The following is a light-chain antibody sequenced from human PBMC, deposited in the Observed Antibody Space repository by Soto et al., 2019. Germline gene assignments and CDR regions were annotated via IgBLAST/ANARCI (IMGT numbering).Light chain of an antibody. CDR1: QGIANF. Sequence: IQLTQSPSSLSASVGDRVTISCRASQGIANFLAWYQQKPGKAPKLLIYGASTLQSGDPSRFRGSGSGTDFTLTISSLQPEDFATYYCQQLNSFPIPFGPGTKVDIK. CDR2: GAS. J-gene: IGKJ3*01. V-gene: IGKV1-9*01. CDR3: QQLNSFPIP.